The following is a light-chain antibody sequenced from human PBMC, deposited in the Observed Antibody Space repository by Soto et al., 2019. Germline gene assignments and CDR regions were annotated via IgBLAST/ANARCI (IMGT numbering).Light chain of an antibody. J-gene: IGKJ1*01. Sequence: IVMTQSPATLSVSPGERATLSCRASQNIYSNVAWYQQRPGKAPRLLIYRASTRATGIPARFSGSGSGTEFTLTISSLQSEDFTVYYCLQYHNLWAFCQGTKVEIK. CDR2: RAS. V-gene: IGKV3-15*01. CDR1: QNIYSN. CDR3: LQYHNLWA.